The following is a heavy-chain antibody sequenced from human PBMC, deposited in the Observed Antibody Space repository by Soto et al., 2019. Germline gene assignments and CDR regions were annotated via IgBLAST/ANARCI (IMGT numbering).Heavy chain of an antibody. V-gene: IGHV3-74*01. Sequence: PGGSLRLSCTAPGFTFSSQRLHWVRQAPGKGLMWISRILNDGTTTNYADSVKGRFTVSRDNAKKTMSLQMNNLRAEDTAVYYCATWRGGYTYGLDHWGQGTPVTVSS. J-gene: IGHJ4*02. CDR1: GFTFSSQR. CDR2: ILNDGTTT. CDR3: ATWRGGYTYGLDH. D-gene: IGHD5-18*01.